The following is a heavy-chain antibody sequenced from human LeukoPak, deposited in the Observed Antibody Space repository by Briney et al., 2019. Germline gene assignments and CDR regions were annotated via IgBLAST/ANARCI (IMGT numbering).Heavy chain of an antibody. Sequence: ASVKVSCKASGYTFTDYYMRWVRQAPRQGLERMGWINPKNGGTNYAQKFHGRVTMTRDTSISTVYMELSGLTSDDTAVYYCARDLEFNVPYSTGHSHWGQGTLVTVSS. CDR1: GYTFTDYY. D-gene: IGHD3-22*01. CDR3: ARDLEFNVPYSTGHSH. V-gene: IGHV1-2*02. CDR2: INPKNGGT. J-gene: IGHJ4*02.